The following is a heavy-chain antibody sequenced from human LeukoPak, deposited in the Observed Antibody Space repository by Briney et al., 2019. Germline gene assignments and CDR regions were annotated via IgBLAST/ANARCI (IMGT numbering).Heavy chain of an antibody. CDR2: IYYSGST. J-gene: IGHJ4*02. Sequence: SQTLSLTCTVSGGSISSGDYYWSWIRQPPGKGLEWIGYIYYSGSTYYNPSLKSRVTISVDTSKNQFSLKLSSVTAADTAVYHCARRGYSYETVIDYWGQGTLVTVSS. D-gene: IGHD5-18*01. CDR3: ARRGYSYETVIDY. CDR1: GGSISSGDYY. V-gene: IGHV4-30-4*01.